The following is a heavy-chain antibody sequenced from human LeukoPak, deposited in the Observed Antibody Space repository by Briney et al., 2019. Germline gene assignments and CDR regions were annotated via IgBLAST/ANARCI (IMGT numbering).Heavy chain of an antibody. J-gene: IGHJ5*02. V-gene: IGHV5-51*01. CDR2: IYPGDSDT. D-gene: IGHD4-17*01. CDR1: GYSFTSYC. Sequence: GESLKISCKGSGYSFTSYCIVWVRQMPGKGLEWMGIIYPGDSDTRYSASFQAQVAISVAKSISTAYLQWNSLKASDTAMYYCARAGDRRWDYVPWFDPWGQGTLVTVSS. CDR3: ARAGDRRWDYVPWFDP.